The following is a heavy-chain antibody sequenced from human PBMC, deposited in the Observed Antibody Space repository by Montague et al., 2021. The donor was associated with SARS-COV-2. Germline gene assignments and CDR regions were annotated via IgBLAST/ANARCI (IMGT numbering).Heavy chain of an antibody. J-gene: IGHJ4*01. CDR3: ARGLMSGSYYLGLDY. V-gene: IGHV4-34*01. CDR2: INHTGST. D-gene: IGHD1-26*01. Sequence: SETLSLTCAVYGGSFSNKYWTWIRQPPGKGLEWIGEINHTGSTNYKPSLKRRVTISVDTSKNQFSLKVSSVTAADTAVYFRARGLMSGSYYLGLDYWGHGTLVTVSS. CDR1: GGSFSNKY.